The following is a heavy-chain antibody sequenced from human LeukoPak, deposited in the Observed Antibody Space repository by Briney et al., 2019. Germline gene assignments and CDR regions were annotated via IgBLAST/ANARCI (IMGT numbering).Heavy chain of an antibody. J-gene: IGHJ4*02. CDR3: ARWGANYYDSSGYDGIDY. CDR2: INPNSGGT. CDR1: GYTFTGYY. D-gene: IGHD3-22*01. Sequence: ASVKVSCKASGYTFTGYYMHWVRQAPGQGLEWMGRINPNSGGTNYAQKFQGRVTMTRDTSISTAYMELSRLRSDDTAVYYCARWGANYYDSSGYDGIDYWGQGTLVTASS. V-gene: IGHV1-2*06.